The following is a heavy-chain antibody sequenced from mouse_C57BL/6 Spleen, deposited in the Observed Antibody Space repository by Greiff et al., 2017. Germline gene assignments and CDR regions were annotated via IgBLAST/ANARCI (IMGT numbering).Heavy chain of an antibody. D-gene: IGHD1-2*01. CDR2: IDPSDSFT. J-gene: IGHJ3*01. Sequence: QVQLQQPGAELVRPGTSVKLSCKASGYTFTSYWMHWVKQRPGQGLEWIGVIDPSDSFTNYNQKFKGKAPLTVDTSASTAYMQLSSLTSKDSAVDYCARLGPHGPFAYWGQGTLVTVSA. CDR3: ARLGPHGPFAY. CDR1: GYTFTSYW. V-gene: IGHV1-59*01.